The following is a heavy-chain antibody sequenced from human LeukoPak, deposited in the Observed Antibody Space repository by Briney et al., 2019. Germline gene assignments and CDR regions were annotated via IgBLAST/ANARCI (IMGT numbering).Heavy chain of an antibody. V-gene: IGHV1-18*01. Sequence: ASVKVSCKASGYTFTSYGISWVRQAPGKGLKCRGWTSAYNGNTNYAKKLQGRVTMTTDTSTSTAYMELRSLRSDDTAVYYCARDPLSDIVVVPAAERRFDYWGQGTLVTVSS. CDR3: ARDPLSDIVVVPAAERRFDY. J-gene: IGHJ4*02. CDR2: TSAYNGNT. CDR1: GYTFTSYG. D-gene: IGHD2-2*01.